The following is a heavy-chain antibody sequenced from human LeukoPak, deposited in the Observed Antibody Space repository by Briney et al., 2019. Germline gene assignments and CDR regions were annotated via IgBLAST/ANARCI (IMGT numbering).Heavy chain of an antibody. CDR1: GYTFTSYA. Sequence: ASVKVSCKASGYTFTSYAMNWVRQAPGQGLEWMGWIYTNTGNPTYAQGFTGRFVFSLDTSVSTAYLQISSLKAEDTAVYYCARDNSVRDEAWWFNPWGQGTLVTVSS. CDR2: IYTNTGNP. V-gene: IGHV7-4-1*02. CDR3: ARDNSVRDEAWWFNP. J-gene: IGHJ5*02. D-gene: IGHD5-24*01.